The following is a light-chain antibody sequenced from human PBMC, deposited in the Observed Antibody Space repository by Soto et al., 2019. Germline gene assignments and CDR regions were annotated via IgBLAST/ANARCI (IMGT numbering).Light chain of an antibody. CDR3: QQYHIWPSWT. V-gene: IGKV3-15*01. CDR1: QSVSLS. J-gene: IGKJ1*01. Sequence: EIVLTQSPATLSVSLGDSATLSCRASQSVSLSLAWFQMRPGQPPRLLIYGASTRATDIPARFSGSGSGTDFTLTISSLQSEDFAVYSRQQYHIWPSWTFGQGTKVDI. CDR2: GAS.